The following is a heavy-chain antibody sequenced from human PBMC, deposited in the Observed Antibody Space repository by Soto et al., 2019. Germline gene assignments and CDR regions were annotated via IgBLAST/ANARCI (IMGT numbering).Heavy chain of an antibody. CDR3: ARAGITMVRGGYYYYGMDV. CDR1: GYTFTSYD. CDR2: MNPNSGNT. D-gene: IGHD3-10*01. Sequence: ASVKVSCKASGYTFTSYDINWVRQATGQGLEWMGWMNPNSGNTGYAQKFQGRVTMTRNTSISTAYMELSSLRSEDTAVYYCARAGITMVRGGYYYYGMDVWGQGTTVTV. J-gene: IGHJ6*02. V-gene: IGHV1-8*01.